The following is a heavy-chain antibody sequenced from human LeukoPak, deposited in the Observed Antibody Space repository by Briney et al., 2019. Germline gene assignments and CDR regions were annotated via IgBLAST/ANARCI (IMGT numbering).Heavy chain of an antibody. D-gene: IGHD4-17*01. V-gene: IGHV3-30*02. CDR3: AKGYTPLYGDYEPWGYYYGMDV. J-gene: IGHJ6*02. CDR2: IRYDGSNK. Sequence: PGGSLRLSCAASGFTFSSYGMHWVRQAPGKGLEWVAFIRYDGSNKYYADSVKGRFTISRDNSKNTLYLQMNSLRAEDTAVYYCAKGYTPLYGDYEPWGYYYGMDVWSQGTTVTVSS. CDR1: GFTFSSYG.